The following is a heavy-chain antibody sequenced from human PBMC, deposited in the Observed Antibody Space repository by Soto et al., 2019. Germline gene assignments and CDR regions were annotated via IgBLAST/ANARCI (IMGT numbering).Heavy chain of an antibody. D-gene: IGHD6-13*01. CDR2: IYTSGST. CDR1: GGSISSYF. Sequence: LSLTCTVSGGSISSYFWNWIRQPAGKGLGWIGRIYTSGSTNYNPSLTSRVTMSVDTSTNQFSLKLSSVTAADTAVYYCARVSIAAAGTASFDIWGQGTMVTVSS. J-gene: IGHJ3*02. CDR3: ARVSIAAAGTASFDI. V-gene: IGHV4-4*07.